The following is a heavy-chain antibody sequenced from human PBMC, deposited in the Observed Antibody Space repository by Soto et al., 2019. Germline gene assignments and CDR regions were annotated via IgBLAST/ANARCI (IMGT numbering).Heavy chain of an antibody. J-gene: IGHJ4*02. CDR2: ISYDGSNK. CDR1: GFTFSSYA. V-gene: IGHV3-30-3*01. Sequence: GGSLRLSCSASGFTFSSYAMHWVRQAPGKGLEWVAVISYDGSNKYYADSVKGRFTISRDNSKNTLYLQMNSLRAEDTAVYYCARVALVPAAPIDYWGQGTLVTVSS. D-gene: IGHD2-2*01. CDR3: ARVALVPAAPIDY.